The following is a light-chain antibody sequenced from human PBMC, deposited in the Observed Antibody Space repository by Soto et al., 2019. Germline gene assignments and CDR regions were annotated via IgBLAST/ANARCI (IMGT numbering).Light chain of an antibody. CDR2: DDN. Sequence: QSALTQPPSVSAAPGQKVTISCSGSSSNIGGNSVSWYQQLPGTAPKLLIYDDNERPSGIPDRFSGSKSGTSATLGITGFQTGDEADYYCGSWDSSLSAYVFGTGTKVT. V-gene: IGLV1-51*01. CDR3: GSWDSSLSAYV. J-gene: IGLJ1*01. CDR1: SSNIGGNS.